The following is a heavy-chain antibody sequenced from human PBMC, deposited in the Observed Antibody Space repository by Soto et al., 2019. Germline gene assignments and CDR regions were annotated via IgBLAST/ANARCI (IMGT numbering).Heavy chain of an antibody. J-gene: IGHJ5*02. CDR1: GFTVSSNY. CDR3: ARGYDSSWYWFDP. V-gene: IGHV3-53*04. Sequence: EVQLVESGGGLVQPGGSLRLSCAASGFTVSSNYMSWVRQAPGKGLEWVSVIYSGGSTYYADSVKGRFTISRHNSKNTLYLQINSLRAEDTAVYYCARGYDSSWYWFDPWGQGTLVTVSS. D-gene: IGHD6-13*01. CDR2: IYSGGST.